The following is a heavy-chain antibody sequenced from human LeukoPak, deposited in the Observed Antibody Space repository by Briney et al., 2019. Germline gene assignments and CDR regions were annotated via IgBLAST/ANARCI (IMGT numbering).Heavy chain of an antibody. Sequence: PSETLSLTCHVSGGYITTYYWSWTRQPPGKGLEWIGYAYYSGSNDYNPSLRSRVTMSADASRNQFSLTLSSVTAADTAVYYCATLNIESSSGWFFRSWGQGTLVSVSS. CDR3: ATLNIESSSGWFFRS. J-gene: IGHJ5*02. CDR1: GGYITTYY. D-gene: IGHD6-19*01. V-gene: IGHV4-59*01. CDR2: AYYSGSN.